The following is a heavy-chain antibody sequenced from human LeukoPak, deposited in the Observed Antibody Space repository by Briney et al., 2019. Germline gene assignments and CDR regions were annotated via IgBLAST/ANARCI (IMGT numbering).Heavy chain of an antibody. D-gene: IGHD6-19*01. CDR2: INSDGSST. CDR1: GFTFSRYW. J-gene: IGHJ4*02. V-gene: IGHV3-74*01. CDR3: ARRGSGWPFDY. Sequence: GGSLRLSCAASGFTFSRYWMHWVRQAPGKGLVWVSRINSDGSSTNYADSVKGRFTISRDNAKNTLYLQMNSLRAEDTAVYYCARRGSGWPFDYWGQGTLVTVSS.